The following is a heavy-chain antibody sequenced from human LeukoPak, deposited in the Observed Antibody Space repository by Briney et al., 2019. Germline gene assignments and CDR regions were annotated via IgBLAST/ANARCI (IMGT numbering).Heavy chain of an antibody. CDR3: ARHLRSWDGSGWRGLWHD. CDR2: IHSGGST. CDR1: GVSMSSSSTY. Sequence: SETLSLTCTVSGVSMSSSSTYWGWSRQPPGKGLDWIGTIHSGGSTYYNPSLQSRVSISVDTSKNQFSLNLSSVTAAHRAVYYCARHLRSWDGSGWRGLWHDWGQGTLVTVSS. J-gene: IGHJ4*02. D-gene: IGHD6-19*01. V-gene: IGHV4-39*01.